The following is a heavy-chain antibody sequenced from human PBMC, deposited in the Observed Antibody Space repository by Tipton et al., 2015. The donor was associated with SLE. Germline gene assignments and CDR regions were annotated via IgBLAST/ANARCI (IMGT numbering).Heavy chain of an antibody. CDR2: IYHSGST. V-gene: IGHV4-38-2*02. CDR1: GYSISSGYY. CDR3: ARGGGYLRPFDY. Sequence: GLVKPSETLSLTCTVSGYSISSGYYWGWIRQPPGKGLEWIGSIYHSGSTYYNPSLKSRVTISVDTSKNQFSLKLSSVTAADTAVYYCARGGGYLRPFDYWGQGTLVTVSS. J-gene: IGHJ4*02. D-gene: IGHD2-15*01.